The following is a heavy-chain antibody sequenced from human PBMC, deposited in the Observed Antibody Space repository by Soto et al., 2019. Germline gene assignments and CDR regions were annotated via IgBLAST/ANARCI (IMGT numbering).Heavy chain of an antibody. CDR1: GFTFSSYA. CDR2: ISGSGGSR. J-gene: IGHJ3*02. V-gene: IGHV3-23*01. CDR3: AKGHQLLRLQPAFDI. D-gene: IGHD2-2*01. Sequence: EVQLLESGGGLVQPGGSLRLSCAASGFTFSSYAMSWVRQAPGKGLEWVSAISGSGGSRNYAASVKGRFTISGDNSKNPLYLEMSRLRAEDTAVYYCAKGHQLLRLQPAFDIWGQGTMVTVSS.